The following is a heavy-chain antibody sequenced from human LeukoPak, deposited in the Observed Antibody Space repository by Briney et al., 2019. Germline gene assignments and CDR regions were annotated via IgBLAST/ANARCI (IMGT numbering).Heavy chain of an antibody. Sequence: GGSLRLSCAASGFTFSSYSMNWVRQAPGKGLEWVSSISSSSSYIYYADSVKGRFTISRDNAKHSLYLQMNSLIAEDTAVYYCARDGLGARYCSSTSCPIGYWGQGTLVTVSS. CDR2: ISSSSSYI. CDR1: GFTFSSYS. J-gene: IGHJ4*02. V-gene: IGHV3-21*01. D-gene: IGHD2-2*01. CDR3: ARDGLGARYCSSTSCPIGY.